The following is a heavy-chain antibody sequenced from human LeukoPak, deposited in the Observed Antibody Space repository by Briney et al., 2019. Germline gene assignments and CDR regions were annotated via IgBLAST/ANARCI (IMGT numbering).Heavy chain of an antibody. V-gene: IGHV4-34*01. J-gene: IGHJ3*02. CDR1: GGSFSGYY. D-gene: IGHD6-6*01. CDR2: INHSGST. Sequence: SETLSLTCAVYGGSFSGYYWSWIRQPPGKGLEWIGEINHSGSTNYNPSLKSRVTISVDTSKNQLSLKLSSVTAADTAVYYCARGFSSSNAFDIWGQGTMVTVSS. CDR3: ARGFSSSNAFDI.